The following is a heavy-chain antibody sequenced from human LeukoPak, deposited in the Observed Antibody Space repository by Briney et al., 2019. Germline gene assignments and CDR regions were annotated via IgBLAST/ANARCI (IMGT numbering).Heavy chain of an antibody. Sequence: GPSLRLSCAASGFTFSDYAMHWVRQAPGKGLEWVAVISYDGDSKYYADSVKDRFTVSRDNSENTVYLQMNSLRAEDTAVYFCAKVVIVGASRNYLDPWGQGTLVIVSS. CDR1: GFTFSDYA. CDR2: ISYDGDSK. D-gene: IGHD1-26*01. CDR3: AKVVIVGASRNYLDP. J-gene: IGHJ5*02. V-gene: IGHV3-30*18.